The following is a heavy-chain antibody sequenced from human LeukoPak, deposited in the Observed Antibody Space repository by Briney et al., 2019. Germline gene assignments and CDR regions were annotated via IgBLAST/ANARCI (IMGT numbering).Heavy chain of an antibody. D-gene: IGHD3-3*01. Sequence: GESLKISCKGSGYSFTSYWIGWGRQIPGKGLEGMGSIYPGDSDTRYSPSFQGQVTISADKSLSTAYLQWSSLKASDTAMYYCARPPSYDFWSGYSDYWGQGTLVTVSS. V-gene: IGHV5-51*01. CDR3: ARPPSYDFWSGYSDY. CDR2: IYPGDSDT. CDR1: GYSFTSYW. J-gene: IGHJ4*02.